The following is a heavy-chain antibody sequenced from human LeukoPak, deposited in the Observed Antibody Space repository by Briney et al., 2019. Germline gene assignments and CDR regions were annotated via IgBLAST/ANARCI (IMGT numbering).Heavy chain of an antibody. V-gene: IGHV4-39*07. D-gene: IGHD1-26*01. Sequence: SETLSLTCTVSGASISSRSYYWGWIRQPPGKGLEWIGSIYYSEGTYYNPSLKSRVAISIDTSKNQFSLKLNSVTVADTAVYFCARAGRRTFAFDIWGPGTLVTVSS. CDR1: GASISSRSYY. CDR3: ARAGRRTFAFDI. J-gene: IGHJ3*02. CDR2: IYYSEGT.